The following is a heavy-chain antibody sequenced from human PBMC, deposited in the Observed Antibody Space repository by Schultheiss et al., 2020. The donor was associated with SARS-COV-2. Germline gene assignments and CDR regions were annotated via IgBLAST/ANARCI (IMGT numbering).Heavy chain of an antibody. J-gene: IGHJ4*02. Sequence: GGSLRLSCAASGFTFSSYAMSWIRQPPGKGLQWISYISRDGTTIYYADSVKGRFTISRDNARNSLYLQMNSLRAEDTAVYYCARALVGANFFDYWGQGNLVTVSS. D-gene: IGHD1-26*01. CDR2: ISRDGTTI. CDR1: GFTFSSYA. CDR3: ARALVGANFFDY. V-gene: IGHV3-11*01.